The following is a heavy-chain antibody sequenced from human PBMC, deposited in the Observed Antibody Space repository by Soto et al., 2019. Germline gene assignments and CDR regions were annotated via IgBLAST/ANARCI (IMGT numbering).Heavy chain of an antibody. D-gene: IGHD3-22*01. CDR2: IWFDGSNK. J-gene: IGHJ4*02. V-gene: IGHV3-33*01. CDR3: ARDNSDSCGYYYFDY. CDR1: GFSFSTYG. Sequence: QVQLVESGGGLVQPGRSLRLSCAASGFSFSTYGMHWVRQAPGKGLECVAVIWFDGSNKQYADSVKGRFTISRDNSKNTLYLQMNSLIVEDTAVDYCARDNSDSCGYYYFDYWGQGTLVTVSS.